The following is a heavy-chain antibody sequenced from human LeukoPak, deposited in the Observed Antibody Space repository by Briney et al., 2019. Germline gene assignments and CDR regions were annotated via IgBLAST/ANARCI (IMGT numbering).Heavy chain of an antibody. CDR2: INPNSGGT. CDR1: GYTFTGYY. CDR3: ATMVEYSSSSNAFDI. Sequence: ASVKVSCKASGYTFTGYYMHWVRQAPGQGLEWMGRINPNSGGTNYAQKFQGRVTMTRDTSISTAYMELSRLRSDDTAVYYCATMVEYSSSSNAFDIWGQGTMVTVSS. V-gene: IGHV1-2*06. D-gene: IGHD6-6*01. J-gene: IGHJ3*02.